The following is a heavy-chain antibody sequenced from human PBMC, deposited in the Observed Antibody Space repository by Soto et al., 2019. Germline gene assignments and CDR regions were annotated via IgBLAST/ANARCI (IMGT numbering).Heavy chain of an antibody. Sequence: QVQLVQSGAEVKKPGSSVKVSCKASGGTFSSYAISWVRQAPGQGLEWMGGIIPIFGTANYAQKFQGRVTIPADESTSTAYMELSSLRSEDTAVYYCAREYPSGSYYPFYYYYGMDVWGQGTTVTVSS. CDR3: AREYPSGSYYPFYYYYGMDV. CDR1: GGTFSSYA. D-gene: IGHD3-10*01. CDR2: IIPIFGTA. J-gene: IGHJ6*02. V-gene: IGHV1-69*01.